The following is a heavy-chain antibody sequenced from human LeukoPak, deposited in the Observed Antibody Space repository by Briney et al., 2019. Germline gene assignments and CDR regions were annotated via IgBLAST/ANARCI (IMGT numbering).Heavy chain of an antibody. CDR2: TYYRSKWYN. CDR3: ARHRYDILTGYYTEFDY. J-gene: IGHJ4*02. V-gene: IGHV6-1*01. CDR1: GDSVSSNSAA. Sequence: SQTLSLTCAISGDSVSSNSAAWNWIRQSPSRGLEWLGRTYYRSKWYNDYAVSVKSRITINPDTSKNQFSLQLNSVTPEDTVVYYCARHRYDILTGYYTEFDYWGQGTLVTVSS. D-gene: IGHD3-9*01.